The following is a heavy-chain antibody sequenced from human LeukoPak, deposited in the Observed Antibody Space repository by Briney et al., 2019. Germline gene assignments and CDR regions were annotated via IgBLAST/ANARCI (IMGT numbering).Heavy chain of an antibody. CDR3: ARGHVSGSFLDY. CDR2: ISNNGDST. V-gene: IGHV3-64*01. J-gene: IGHJ4*02. D-gene: IGHD1-26*01. CDR1: GFTFSSYA. Sequence: PGGSLRLSCAASGFTFSSYAMHWVRQAPGKGLEYVSTISNNGDSTYYANSVKGRITISRDNSKNTLYLQMGSLRAEDMAVYYCARGHVSGSFLDYWGQGTLVTVSS.